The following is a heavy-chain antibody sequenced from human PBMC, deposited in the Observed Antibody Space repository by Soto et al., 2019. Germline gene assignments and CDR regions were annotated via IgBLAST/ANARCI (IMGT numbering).Heavy chain of an antibody. CDR2: ISSAGNKK. CDR1: GFSFNNFD. J-gene: IGHJ4*02. V-gene: IGHV3-30*18. D-gene: IGHD6-13*01. CDR3: AKDRGLAAYFDS. Sequence: GSLRLSCAASGFSFNNFDMHWVRQAPGKGLEWVAVISSAGNKKFYADSVTGRFTISRDNSNNTVYLQVNSLRAEDTAVYYCAKDRGLAAYFDSWGQGTQVTVSS.